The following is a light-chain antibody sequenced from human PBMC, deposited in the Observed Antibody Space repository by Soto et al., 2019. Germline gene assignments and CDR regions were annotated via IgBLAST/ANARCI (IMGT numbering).Light chain of an antibody. CDR1: QSLSSN. J-gene: IGKJ4*01. Sequence: EIVMTQSPATLSVSPGERATLSCRASQSLSSNLAWYQQKPGQAPRLLIYVASTRATGIPARFSGSGSGTELTLTISSLQSEDFAVYYCQQYNDWPRRLTFGGGTKVEIK. CDR3: QQYNDWPRRLT. V-gene: IGKV3-15*01. CDR2: VAS.